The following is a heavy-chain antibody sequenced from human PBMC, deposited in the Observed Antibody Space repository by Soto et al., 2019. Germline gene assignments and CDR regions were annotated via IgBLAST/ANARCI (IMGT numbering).Heavy chain of an antibody. J-gene: IGHJ5*02. Sequence: GASVKVSCKASGYTFASSGISWVRQASGRGHEWMGWISAYNGNTNYAQKLQGRVTMTTDTSTSTAYMELRSLRSDDTAVYYCARGMVRYSNYLMVLWFDPPGQGPLVTGSS. CDR1: GYTFASSG. CDR3: ARGMVRYSNYLMVLWFDP. V-gene: IGHV1-18*01. D-gene: IGHD4-4*01. CDR2: ISAYNGNT.